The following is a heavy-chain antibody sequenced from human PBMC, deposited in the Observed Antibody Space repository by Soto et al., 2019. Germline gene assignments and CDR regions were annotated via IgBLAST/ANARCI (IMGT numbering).Heavy chain of an antibody. CDR3: MRGGWGDSPIDY. J-gene: IGHJ4*02. V-gene: IGHV1-2*02. CDR1: GYTFSAYY. D-gene: IGHD1-26*01. CDR2: INPSNEIT. Sequence: ASVKVSCKTSGYTFSAYYVHWARLTPGRGFQWLGWINPSNEITTFSQFFQGRVTMTRDTSTNTVHMELNRLTSDDTAVYYCMRGGWGDSPIDYWGQGTQVNVSS.